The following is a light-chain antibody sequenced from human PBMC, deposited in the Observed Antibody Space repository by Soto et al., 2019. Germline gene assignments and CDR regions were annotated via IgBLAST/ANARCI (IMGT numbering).Light chain of an antibody. CDR2: DVS. CDR3: CLYAVTVSV. J-gene: IGLJ1*01. V-gene: IGLV2-11*01. Sequence: LTQPRSVSGSPGQSVTISFTGTSIDVGTYDFVSWYQQHPGKAPRLMIFDVSERPSGVPDRFSGSKSGNTASLTISGLQAEDEADYYCCLYAVTVSVFGTGPKATVL. CDR1: SIDVGTYDF.